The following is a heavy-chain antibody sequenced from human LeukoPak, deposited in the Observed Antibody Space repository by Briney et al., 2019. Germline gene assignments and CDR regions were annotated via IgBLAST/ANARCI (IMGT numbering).Heavy chain of an antibody. V-gene: IGHV3-23*01. J-gene: IGHJ4*02. Sequence: GGSLRLSCAASGFTFDDYAMHWVRQAPGKGLEWVSAISGSGGSTYYADSVKGRFTISRDNSKNTLYLQMNSLRAEDTAVYYCAKYGPSIAAPFDYCGQGTLVTVSS. D-gene: IGHD6-6*01. CDR3: AKYGPSIAAPFDY. CDR2: ISGSGGST. CDR1: GFTFDDYA.